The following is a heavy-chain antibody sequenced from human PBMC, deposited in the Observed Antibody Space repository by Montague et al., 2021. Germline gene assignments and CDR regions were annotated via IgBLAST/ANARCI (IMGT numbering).Heavy chain of an antibody. CDR1: GFTFSSYW. Sequence: SLRLSCAASGFTFSSYWMTWVRQAPGKGLEWVAHIKQDGSAKYYVDSVKGRFTISRDNAKNSLYLQMTSLGDEDTAVYYCARDPGYCSSADFKGDAFDIWGQGTMVTVSS. CDR2: IKQDGSAK. V-gene: IGHV3-7*05. J-gene: IGHJ3*02. CDR3: ARDPGYCSSADFKGDAFDI. D-gene: IGHD2-2*01.